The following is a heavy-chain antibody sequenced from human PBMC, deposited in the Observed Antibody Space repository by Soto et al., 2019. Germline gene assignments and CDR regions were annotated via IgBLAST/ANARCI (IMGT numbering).Heavy chain of an antibody. CDR2: IYHSGST. D-gene: IGHD6-19*01. J-gene: IGHJ4*02. CDR3: AREFYNYDSGWYYFDY. V-gene: IGHV4-30-2*01. CDR1: GGSISSGDYS. Sequence: QLQLQESGSGLVKPSQTLSLTCAVSGGSISSGDYSWSWIRQPPGKGLEWIGYIYHSGSTYYNPSLKSRVTISVDRSKNQFSLKLSSVTAADTAVYYCAREFYNYDSGWYYFDYWGQGTLVTVSS.